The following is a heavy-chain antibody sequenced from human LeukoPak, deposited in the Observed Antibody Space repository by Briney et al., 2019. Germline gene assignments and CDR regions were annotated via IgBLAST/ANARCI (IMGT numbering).Heavy chain of an antibody. CDR3: ARVLGIQLWGSSDY. D-gene: IGHD5-18*01. CDR1: GYTFSGHS. V-gene: IGHV1-18*04. CDR2: ISAYNGNT. Sequence: ASVKVSCKASGYTFSGHSLHWVRQAPGQGLEWMGWISAYNGNTNYAQKFQDRVTMTTDTSTSTAYMELRSLRSDDTAMYYCARVLGIQLWGSSDYWGQGTLVTVSS. J-gene: IGHJ4*02.